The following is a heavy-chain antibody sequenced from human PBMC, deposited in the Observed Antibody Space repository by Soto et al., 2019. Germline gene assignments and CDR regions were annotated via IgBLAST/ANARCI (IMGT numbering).Heavy chain of an antibody. J-gene: IGHJ4*02. CDR1: GFTFSGYW. CDR3: AKNNRYCSSTNCFVFDY. D-gene: IGHD2-2*01. CDR2: IKQDGSEE. V-gene: IGHV3-7*01. Sequence: GSLRLSCAASGFTFSGYWMSWVRQAPGKGLEWVANIKQDGSEEYYVDSVKGRFTISRDNAKNSLYLLMNSLRAEDTAVYYCAKNNRYCSSTNCFVFDYWGQGTLVTVSS.